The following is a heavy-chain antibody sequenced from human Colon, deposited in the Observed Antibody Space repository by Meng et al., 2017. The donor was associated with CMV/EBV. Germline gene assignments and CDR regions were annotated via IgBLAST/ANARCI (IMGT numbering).Heavy chain of an antibody. CDR2: IYYSGST. CDR3: AREVFYGRGRDCGGDCSNWFDP. D-gene: IGHD2-21*01. V-gene: IGHV4-39*07. J-gene: IGHJ5*02. CDR1: GGSISSSSYY. Sequence: SETLSLTCTVSGGSISSSSYYWGWIRQPPGKGLEWIGSIYYSGSTYYNPSLKSRVTISVDTSKNQFSLKLSSVSAADTAVYYCAREVFYGRGRDCGGDCSNWFDPWGQGTLVTVSS.